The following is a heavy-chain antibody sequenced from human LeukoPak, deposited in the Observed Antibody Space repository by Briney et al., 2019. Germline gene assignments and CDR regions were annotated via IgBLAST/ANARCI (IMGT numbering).Heavy chain of an antibody. CDR3: ATSGYSGYYFDY. CDR1: GFSLSSYW. J-gene: IGHJ4*02. Sequence: GGSLRLSCAASGFSLSSYWMHWVRQAPGKGLEWVANIKQDGSEKYYVDSVKGRFTISRDNAKNSLYLQMNSLRAEDTAVYYCATSGYSGYYFDYWGQGTLVTVSS. D-gene: IGHD5-12*01. CDR2: IKQDGSEK. V-gene: IGHV3-7*01.